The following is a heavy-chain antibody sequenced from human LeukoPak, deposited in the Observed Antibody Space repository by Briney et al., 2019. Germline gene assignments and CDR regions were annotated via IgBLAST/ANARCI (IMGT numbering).Heavy chain of an antibody. V-gene: IGHV3-21*01. D-gene: IGHD4-17*01. Sequence: GSLRLSCTASGFTFSSYNMNWVRQAPGKGLEWVSLISSSSTYISYADSVKGRCTISRDNAKNSLYLQMNSLTAEDTAIYYCARGGYGDYRHDYWGQGTLVTVSS. CDR1: GFTFSSYN. CDR2: ISSSSTYI. J-gene: IGHJ4*02. CDR3: ARGGYGDYRHDY.